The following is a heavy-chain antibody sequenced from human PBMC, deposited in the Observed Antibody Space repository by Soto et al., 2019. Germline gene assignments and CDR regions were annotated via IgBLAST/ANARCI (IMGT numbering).Heavy chain of an antibody. CDR2: ISGYNGNA. D-gene: IGHD3-9*01. CDR1: GYTFNLYG. V-gene: IGHV1-18*04. CDR3: ARILQTSRALGH. Sequence: QVQLVQSAGDLRKPGASVKVSCKTSGYTFNLYGMTWLRQAPGQGLEWMGWISGYNGNATYAQKFKGRVALTIDTSTTTVHMELESLTSDDTAVYYCARILQTSRALGHWGQGTLVTVSS. J-gene: IGHJ4*02.